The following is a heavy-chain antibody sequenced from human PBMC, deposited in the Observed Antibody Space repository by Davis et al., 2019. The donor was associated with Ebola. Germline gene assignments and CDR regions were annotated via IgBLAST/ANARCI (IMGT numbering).Heavy chain of an antibody. CDR2: INHSGST. D-gene: IGHD3-22*01. CDR3: ARQPTYHYYDSSGYTISNYFDY. V-gene: IGHV4-34*01. J-gene: IGHJ4*02. Sequence: SETLSLTCAVYGGSFSGYYWSWIRQPPGKGLGWIGEINHSGSTNYNPSLKSRVTISVDTSKNQFSLKLSSVTAADTAVYYCARQPTYHYYDSSGYTISNYFDYWGQGTLVTVSS. CDR1: GGSFSGYY.